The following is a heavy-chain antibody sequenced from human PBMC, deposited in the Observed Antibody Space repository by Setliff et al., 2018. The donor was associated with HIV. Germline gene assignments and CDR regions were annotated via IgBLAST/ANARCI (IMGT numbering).Heavy chain of an antibody. D-gene: IGHD3-22*01. CDR1: GGSVNTYY. Sequence: SETLSLTCTVSGGSVNTYYWTWVRQPAGRGLEWIGRIYMTGGTSSNPSLRGRVIMSLDTSKTQSSLKLSSVTAADTAVYYCARLRITMIMMLNYFDYWGQGTLVTVSS. CDR3: ARLRITMIMMLNYFDY. V-gene: IGHV4-4*07. CDR2: IYMTGGT. J-gene: IGHJ4*02.